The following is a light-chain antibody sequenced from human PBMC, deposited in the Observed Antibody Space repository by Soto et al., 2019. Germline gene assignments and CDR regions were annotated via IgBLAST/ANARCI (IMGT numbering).Light chain of an antibody. V-gene: IGLV2-14*03. Sequence: QSALTQPASVSGSPGQSITISCTGTSSDLGTYNYVSWYQQHPDKAPKLIIYDVRNRPSGISDRFSGSKSGDTASLTISGLQAEDEADYYCSSYTDRSTNTWVFGGGTQLTVL. J-gene: IGLJ3*02. CDR3: SSYTDRSTNTWV. CDR1: SSDLGTYNY. CDR2: DVR.